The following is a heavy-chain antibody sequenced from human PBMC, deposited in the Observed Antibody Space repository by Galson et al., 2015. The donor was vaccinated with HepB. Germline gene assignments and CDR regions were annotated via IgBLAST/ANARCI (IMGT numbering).Heavy chain of an antibody. V-gene: IGHV1-69*08. CDR2: IIPILGTT. CDR1: GNTFNNYI. CDR3: ARHVVVVTAPDYYYGMDV. Sequence: SVKVSCKAPGNTFNNYIITWVRQAPGQGLEWMGRIIPILGTTNYAQMFQGRVTITADKSTSTAYMELSNLRSEDSAIYYCARHVVVVTAPDYYYGMDVWGQGTTVTVSS. D-gene: IGHD2-21*02. J-gene: IGHJ6*02.